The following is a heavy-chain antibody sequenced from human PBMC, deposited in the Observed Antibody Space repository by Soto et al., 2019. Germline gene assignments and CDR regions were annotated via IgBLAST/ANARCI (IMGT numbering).Heavy chain of an antibody. CDR2: LYDLDGT. J-gene: IGHJ3*02. D-gene: IGHD1-1*01. Sequence: GGSLRLSCAAFGFTVSGKKYVAWVRQAPGKGLEWVSALYDLDGTYYADSVKGRFTTSSDSSKTTVYLQMNSLRPDDTAVYSCATWHLQEHAYDIWGQGTMVTVSS. CDR1: GFTVSGKKY. V-gene: IGHV3-53*01. CDR3: ATWHLQEHAYDI.